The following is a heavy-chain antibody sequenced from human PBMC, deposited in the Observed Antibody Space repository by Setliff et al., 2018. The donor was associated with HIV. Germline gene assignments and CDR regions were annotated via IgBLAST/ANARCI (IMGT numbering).Heavy chain of an antibody. CDR1: GFNFADYG. V-gene: IGHV3-48*01. CDR2: ITTSSSSI. J-gene: IGHJ6*03. Sequence: GGSLRLSCTGSGFNFADYGISWVRQAPGKGLEWISYITTSSSSIYYADSVKGRFTISRENAKNSLYLQMNSLRAEDTAVYYCAREIQNCGANHWYCYMDVWGKGTTVTVSS. CDR3: AREIQNCGANHWYCYMDV. D-gene: IGHD4-17*01.